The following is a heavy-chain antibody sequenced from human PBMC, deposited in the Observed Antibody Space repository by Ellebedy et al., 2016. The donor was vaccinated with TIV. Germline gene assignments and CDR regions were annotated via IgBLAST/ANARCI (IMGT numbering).Heavy chain of an antibody. CDR2: INQDGSEE. J-gene: IGHJ4*02. CDR1: GFTFSNYW. D-gene: IGHD5-24*01. Sequence: PGGSLRLSCAASGFTFSNYWMTWVRQAPGKGLEWVANINQDGSEELYVDSVKGRFTISRDNAKISLYLQMNSMRAEDTGVYYCARDEMTTDYWGQGTPVTVSS. CDR3: ARDEMTTDY. V-gene: IGHV3-7*01.